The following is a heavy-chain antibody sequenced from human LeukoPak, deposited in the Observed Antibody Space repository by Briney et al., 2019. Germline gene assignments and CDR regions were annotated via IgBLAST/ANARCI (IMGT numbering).Heavy chain of an antibody. V-gene: IGHV4-39*01. CDR3: ARHRYYDFWSGYQYYFDY. CDR2: IYYSGST. Sequence: SETLSLTCTVSGGSISSSSYYWGWIRQPPGKGLEWIGSIYYSGSTYYNPSLKSRVTISVDTSKNQFSPKLSSVTAADTAVYYCARHRYYDFWSGYQYYFDYWGQGTLVTVSS. D-gene: IGHD3-3*01. J-gene: IGHJ4*02. CDR1: GGSISSSSYY.